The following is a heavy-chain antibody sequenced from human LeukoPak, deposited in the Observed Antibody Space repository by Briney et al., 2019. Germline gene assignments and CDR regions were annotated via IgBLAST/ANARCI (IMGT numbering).Heavy chain of an antibody. CDR1: GFTFSDYY. V-gene: IGHV3-11*01. CDR2: ISSSGSTI. D-gene: IGHD3-22*01. Sequence: PGGSLRLSCAASGFTFSDYYMSWIRQAPGKGLEWVSYISSSGSTIYYADSVKGRFTISRDNAKNSLYLQMNSLRAEDTAVYYCAREAWDSRGYPPPRSGWYFDLWGRGTLVSVSS. CDR3: AREAWDSRGYPPPRSGWYFDL. J-gene: IGHJ2*01.